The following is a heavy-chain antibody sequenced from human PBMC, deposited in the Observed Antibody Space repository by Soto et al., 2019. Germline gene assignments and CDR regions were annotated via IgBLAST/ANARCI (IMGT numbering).Heavy chain of an antibody. V-gene: IGHV3-23*01. CDR2: ISGTGGST. CDR1: GFTISSYS. CDR3: SKIRVDIVATIPYYYYGLDV. Sequence: RGSVTLSCAASGFTISSYSMSWVRQAPGKGLEWVSAISGTGGSTYYADSVKGRLTISRDNSKNTLYLHMNSLRAEDTAVYYFSKIRVDIVATIPYYYYGLDVWGQRTTVHVSS. J-gene: IGHJ6*02. D-gene: IGHD5-12*01.